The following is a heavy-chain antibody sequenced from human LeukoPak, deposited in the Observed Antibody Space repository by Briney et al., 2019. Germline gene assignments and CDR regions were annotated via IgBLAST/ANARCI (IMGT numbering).Heavy chain of an antibody. V-gene: IGHV4-59*01. CDR3: AREAAAGGRFDY. Sequence: SETLSLTCTVSGGSISSYYWSWIRQPPGKGLEWIGYIYYRGSTNYNPSLKSRVTISVDTSKNQFSLKLSSVTAADTAVYYCAREAAAGGRFDYWGQGTLVTVSS. D-gene: IGHD6-13*01. J-gene: IGHJ4*02. CDR2: IYYRGST. CDR1: GGSISSYY.